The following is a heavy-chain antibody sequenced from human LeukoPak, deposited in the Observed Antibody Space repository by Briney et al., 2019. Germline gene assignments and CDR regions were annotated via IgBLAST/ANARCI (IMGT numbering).Heavy chain of an antibody. CDR2: INPNSGGT. D-gene: IGHD6-13*01. V-gene: IGHV1-2*06. J-gene: IGHJ5*02. CDR3: ARVASSSWLNWLDP. CDR1: GYTFPSYF. Sequence: GASVKVSCKASGYTFPSYFMHWVRQAPGQGLEWMGRINPNSGGTNYAQKLQGRVTMTTDTSTSTAYMELRSLRSDDTAVYYCARVASSSWLNWLDPWGQGTLVTVSS.